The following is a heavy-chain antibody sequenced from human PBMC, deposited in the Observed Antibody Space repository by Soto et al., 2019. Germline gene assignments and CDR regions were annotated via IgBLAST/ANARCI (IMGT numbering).Heavy chain of an antibody. D-gene: IGHD6-19*01. CDR3: ASSGGSLGAFVI. CDR2: IYYSGST. J-gene: IGHJ3*02. V-gene: IGHV4-39*01. CDR1: GGSISSSSDY. Sequence: QLQLQESGPGLVKPSETLSLTCTVSGGSISSSSDYWGWIRQPPGKGLEWIGTIYYSGSTPHNPSLKSRVTMSVDTSKNQFSLELTSVTAADTAVYWCASSGGSLGAFVIWGRGRMVTVSS.